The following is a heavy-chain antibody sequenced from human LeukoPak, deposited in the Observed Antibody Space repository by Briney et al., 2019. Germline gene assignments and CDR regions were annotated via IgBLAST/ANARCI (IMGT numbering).Heavy chain of an antibody. D-gene: IGHD2-15*01. Sequence: SVKVSCKASGGTFSSYAISWVRQAPGQGLEWMGGIIPIFGTANYAQKFQGRVTITTDESTSTAYMELGSLRSEDTAVYYCARGDSLYYYMDVWGKGTTVTVSS. CDR2: IIPIFGTA. J-gene: IGHJ6*03. CDR3: ARGDSLYYYMDV. V-gene: IGHV1-69*05. CDR1: GGTFSSYA.